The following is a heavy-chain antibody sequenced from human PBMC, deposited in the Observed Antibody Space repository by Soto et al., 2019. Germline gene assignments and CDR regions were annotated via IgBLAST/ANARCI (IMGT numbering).Heavy chain of an antibody. CDR3: ASRRVGFPFVH. Sequence: QVQLQESGPGLVKPSETLSLTCTVSGVSISSYYWNWIRQTPGKGLEWIGYVYYTGSTTYNPSLRGRVTMSVDTSQSQFSLRLTSVTAADTAIYYCASRRVGFPFVHWGQGALVTVSS. D-gene: IGHD6-25*01. J-gene: IGHJ4*02. V-gene: IGHV4-59*12. CDR2: VYYTGST. CDR1: GVSISSYY.